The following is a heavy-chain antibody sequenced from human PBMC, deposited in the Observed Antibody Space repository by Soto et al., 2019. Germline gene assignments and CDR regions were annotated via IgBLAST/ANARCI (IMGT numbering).Heavy chain of an antibody. V-gene: IGHV3-48*03. CDR1: GFTFTNYE. CDR2: ISNSGDTI. J-gene: IGHJ4*02. CDR3: ARGNGWYSPSDQYFEY. Sequence: PGGSLRLSGAASGFTFTNYEINWVRQSPGKGLEWVSYISNSGDTIYYGDSVKGRFTVSRDNDKNALYLQMNRMRAEDTAVYYCARGNGWYSPSDQYFEYWGQGALVTSPQ. D-gene: IGHD6-19*01.